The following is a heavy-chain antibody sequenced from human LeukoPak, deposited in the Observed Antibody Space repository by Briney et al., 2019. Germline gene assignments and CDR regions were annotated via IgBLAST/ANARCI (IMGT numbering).Heavy chain of an antibody. V-gene: IGHV3-74*01. J-gene: IGHJ3*02. CDR2: INSDGSST. Sequence: GGSLRLSCAASGFTFSSYWMHWVCQAPGKGLVWVSRINSDGSSTSYADSVKGRFTISRDNAKNTLYLQMNSLRAEDTAVYYCARVVYGWNAFDIWGQGTMVTVSS. D-gene: IGHD3-10*01. CDR3: ARVVYGWNAFDI. CDR1: GFTFSSYW.